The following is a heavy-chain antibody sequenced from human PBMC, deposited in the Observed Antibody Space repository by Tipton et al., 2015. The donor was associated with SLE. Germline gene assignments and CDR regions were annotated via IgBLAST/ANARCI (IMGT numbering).Heavy chain of an antibody. V-gene: IGHV4-39*01. D-gene: IGHD3-3*01. Sequence: TLSLTCTVSGGSISSSSYYWGWIRQPPGKGLEWIGSIYYTGSTYYSPSLKSRVTISVDTSKIQFSLKLSSVTAADTAVYYCARHRSYPTYYDFWSGYSDAFDIWGQGTMVTVSS. CDR3: ARHRSYPTYYDFWSGYSDAFDI. CDR2: IYYTGST. J-gene: IGHJ3*02. CDR1: GGSISSSSYY.